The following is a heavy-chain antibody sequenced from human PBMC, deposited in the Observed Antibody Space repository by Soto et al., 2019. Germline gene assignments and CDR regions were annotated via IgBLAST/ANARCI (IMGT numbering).Heavy chain of an antibody. D-gene: IGHD1-1*01. J-gene: IGHJ6*02. CDR2: IIPIFGTA. CDR1: GGTFSSYA. CDR3: ARVQTDYYYYYGMDV. Sequence: SVKVSCKASGGTFSSYAISWVRQAPGQRLEWMGGIIPIFGTANYAQKFQGRVTITADESTSTAYMELSSLRSEDTAVYYCARVQTDYYYYYGMDVWGQGTTVTVSS. V-gene: IGHV1-69*13.